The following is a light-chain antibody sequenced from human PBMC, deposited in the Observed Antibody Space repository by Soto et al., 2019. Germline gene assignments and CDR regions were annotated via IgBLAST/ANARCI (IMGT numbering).Light chain of an antibody. CDR1: SSDVGGYNY. J-gene: IGLJ3*02. V-gene: IGLV2-14*01. Sequence: QSVLTQPASVSGSPGQSIAISCTGTSSDVGGYNYVSWYQQHPGKTPTLMIYDVSNRPSGVSNRFSGSKSGNTASLTISGLKAEDEADYYCSSYPSSSTWVFGGGTKLTVL. CDR3: SSYPSSSTWV. CDR2: DVS.